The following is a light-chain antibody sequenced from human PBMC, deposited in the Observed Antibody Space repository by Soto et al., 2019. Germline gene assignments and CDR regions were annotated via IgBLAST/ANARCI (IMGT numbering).Light chain of an antibody. V-gene: IGKV1-12*01. CDR3: QQANSFPRT. J-gene: IGKJ1*01. CDR2: AAS. Sequence: DIQMTQSPSSVPASVGDGVTITCRASQDVSNWLAWYQQKPGKAPELLIYAASVLRTGVPSRFSGSGSGTDFTLTISSLQPEDFATYYCQQANSFPRTFGQGTKVEIK. CDR1: QDVSNW.